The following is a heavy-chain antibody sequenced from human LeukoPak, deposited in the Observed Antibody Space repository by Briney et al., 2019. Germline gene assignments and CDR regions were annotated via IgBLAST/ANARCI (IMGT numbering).Heavy chain of an antibody. Sequence: PSETPSLTCTLSGGSISSSSYYWGWIRQPPGKGLERIGSIYYSGSTYYNPSLKSRVTISVDTSKNQFSLKLSSVTAADTAVYYCARQPYSGSYDYYMDVWGKGTTVTVSS. J-gene: IGHJ6*03. D-gene: IGHD1-26*01. V-gene: IGHV4-39*01. CDR1: GGSISSSSYY. CDR3: ARQPYSGSYDYYMDV. CDR2: IYYSGST.